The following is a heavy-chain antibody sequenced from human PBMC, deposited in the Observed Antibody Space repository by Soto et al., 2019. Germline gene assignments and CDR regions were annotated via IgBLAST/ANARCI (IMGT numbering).Heavy chain of an antibody. J-gene: IGHJ4*02. CDR2: IYSGGTT. D-gene: IGHD4-17*01. CDR3: ARGGSYGGNSEGEIDY. CDR1: GFTVSSNY. Sequence: EVQLVESGGGLVQPGGSLRLSCAASGFTVSSNYMSWVRQAPGKGLEWVSVIYSGGTTYYADSVKGRFTISRDNSKNTLYLQMNRLRAEDTAVYYWARGGSYGGNSEGEIDYWGQGTLVTVSS. V-gene: IGHV3-66*01.